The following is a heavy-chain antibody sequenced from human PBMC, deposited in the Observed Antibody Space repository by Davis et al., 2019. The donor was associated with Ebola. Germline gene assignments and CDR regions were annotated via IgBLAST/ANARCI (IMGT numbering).Heavy chain of an antibody. CDR3: ATCPYYYYGMDV. Sequence: KVSCKGSGYSFTNYWISWVRQMPGKGLEWMGRIDPSDSYTNYSPSFQGHVTISADKSISTAYLQWSSLKASDTAMYYCATCPYYYYGMDVWGQGTTVTVSS. J-gene: IGHJ6*02. CDR2: IDPSDSYT. V-gene: IGHV5-10-1*01. CDR1: GYSFTNYW.